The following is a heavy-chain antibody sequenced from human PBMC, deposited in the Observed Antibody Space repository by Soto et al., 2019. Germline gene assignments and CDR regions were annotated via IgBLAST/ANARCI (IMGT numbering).Heavy chain of an antibody. CDR2: ISYDGSNK. J-gene: IGHJ4*02. CDR3: ASHIAVAAVFDY. V-gene: IGHV3-30-3*01. CDR1: GFTFSSYA. D-gene: IGHD6-19*01. Sequence: QVQLVESGGGVVQPGRSLRLSCAASGFTFSSYAMHWVRQAPGKGLEWVAVISYDGSNKYYADSVKGRFTISRDNSTNTLYLQMNSLRAEDTAVYYCASHIAVAAVFDYWGQGTLVTVSS.